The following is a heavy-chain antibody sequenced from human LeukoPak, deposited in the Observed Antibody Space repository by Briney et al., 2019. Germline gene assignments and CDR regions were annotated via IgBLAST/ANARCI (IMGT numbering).Heavy chain of an antibody. J-gene: IGHJ4*02. CDR1: DFSFRSYW. V-gene: IGHV3-23*01. CDR2: ISGSGGST. Sequence: PGGSLRLSCAASDFSFRSYWMSWVRQAPGKGLEWVSAISGSGGSTYYADSVKGRFTISRDNSKNTLYLQMNSLRAEDTAVYYCAKDKTRAFDYWGQGTLVTVSS. CDR3: AKDKTRAFDY.